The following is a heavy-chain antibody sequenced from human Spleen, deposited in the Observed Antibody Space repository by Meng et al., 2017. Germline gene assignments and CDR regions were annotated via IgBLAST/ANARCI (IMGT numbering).Heavy chain of an antibody. CDR3: ARENYDSRGYYLDY. V-gene: IGHV4-59*01. Sequence: GSLRLSCTVSGGSISSYYWSCIRQPPGKGLEWIGYIYYSGSSNYNPSLKSRVTISVDTSKNQFSLKLSSVTAADTAVYYCARENYDSRGYYLDYWGQGTLVIVSS. J-gene: IGHJ4*02. CDR1: GGSISSYY. D-gene: IGHD3-22*01. CDR2: IYYSGSS.